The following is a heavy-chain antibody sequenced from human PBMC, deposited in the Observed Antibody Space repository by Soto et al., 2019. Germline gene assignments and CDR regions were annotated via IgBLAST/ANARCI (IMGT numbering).Heavy chain of an antibody. CDR3: ARVYDSSGYYDY. CDR2: MNPNSGNT. J-gene: IGHJ4*02. D-gene: IGHD3-22*01. V-gene: IGHV1-8*01. CDR1: GYTFTSYD. Sequence: ASVKVSCKASGYTFTSYDINWVRQATGQGLEWMGWMNPNSGNTGYAQKFQGRVTITRNTSISTAYMELSSLRSEDTAVYYCARVYDSSGYYDYWGQGTLVTVSS.